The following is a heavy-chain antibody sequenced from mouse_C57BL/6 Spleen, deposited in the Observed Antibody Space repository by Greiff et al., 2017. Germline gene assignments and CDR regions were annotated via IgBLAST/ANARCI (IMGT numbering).Heavy chain of an antibody. D-gene: IGHD1-1*01. Sequence: EVQVVESGGGLVKPGGSLKLSCAASGFTFSSYAMSWVRQTPEKRLEWVATISDGGSYTYYPDNVQGRFTISRDNAKNNLYLQMSHLKSEDTAMYDCACELGGSSSFFDYWGQGTTLTVSA. V-gene: IGHV5-4*01. J-gene: IGHJ2*01. CDR1: GFTFSSYA. CDR2: ISDGGSYT. CDR3: ACELGGSSSFFDY.